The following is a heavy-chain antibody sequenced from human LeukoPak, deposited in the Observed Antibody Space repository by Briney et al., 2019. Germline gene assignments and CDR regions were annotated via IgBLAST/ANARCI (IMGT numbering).Heavy chain of an antibody. CDR2: ISGSGGRGVST. J-gene: IGHJ4*02. CDR3: AKAGSIKFDY. CDR1: GFTFSSYA. V-gene: IGHV3-23*01. D-gene: IGHD1-26*01. Sequence: GGTLRLSCAASGFTFSSYAMSWVRQAPGKGLEWGSGISGSGGRGVSTYYAGAVKGRFTISRDNAKNTLYLQMNSLRVEDTAVYYCAKAGSIKFDYWGQGSLVTVSS.